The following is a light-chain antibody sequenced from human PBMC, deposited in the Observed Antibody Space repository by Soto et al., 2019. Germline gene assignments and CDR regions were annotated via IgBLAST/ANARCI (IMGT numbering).Light chain of an antibody. CDR2: GAS. J-gene: IGKJ1*01. Sequence: EIVMTQSPATLSLSPGERATLSCRASQSVSSNYLAWYQQKPGQAPRLLIYGASNRATGIPDRFSGSGSGTDFTLTISRLEPEDSAVYYCQQYGSSGTFGQGTKVDIK. CDR3: QQYGSSGT. V-gene: IGKV3-20*01. CDR1: QSVSSNY.